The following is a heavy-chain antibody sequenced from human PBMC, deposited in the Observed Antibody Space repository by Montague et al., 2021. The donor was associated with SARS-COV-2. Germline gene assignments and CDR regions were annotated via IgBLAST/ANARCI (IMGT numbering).Heavy chain of an antibody. CDR3: AKGGFYRFDAFDT. CDR1: GFTFSSYA. CDR2: ISYDGSNK. D-gene: IGHD2/OR15-2a*01. Sequence: SLRLSCAASGFTFSSYAMHWVRQAPGKRLEWVAVISYDGSNKYYADSVKGRFTISRDNSKNTLYLQMNSLRAEDTAVYYCAKGGFYRFDAFDTWGQGTIVTVSS. J-gene: IGHJ3*02. V-gene: IGHV3-30*04.